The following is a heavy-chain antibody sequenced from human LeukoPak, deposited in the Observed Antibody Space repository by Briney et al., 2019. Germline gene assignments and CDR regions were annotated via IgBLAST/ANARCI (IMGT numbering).Heavy chain of an antibody. CDR3: ARDRVSGSYSGYFDY. CDR1: GGTFSSYA. J-gene: IGHJ4*02. D-gene: IGHD1-26*01. V-gene: IGHV1-69*05. Sequence: GASVEVSCKASGGTFSSYAISWVRQAPGQGLEWMGRIIPIFGTANYAQKFQGRVTITTDESTSTAYMELSSLRSEDTAVYYCARDRVSGSYSGYFDYWGQGTLVTVSS. CDR2: IIPIFGTA.